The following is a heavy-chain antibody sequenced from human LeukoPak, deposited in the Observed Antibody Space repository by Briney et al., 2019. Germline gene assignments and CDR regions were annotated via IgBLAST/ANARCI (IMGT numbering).Heavy chain of an antibody. CDR2: INAGNGNI. V-gene: IGHV1-3*01. Sequence: GASVKVSCKASGHTSTTYAIHWVRQAPGQGLEWMGWINAGNGNIKYSQKLQGRVTITGDTSASTAYMELSSLRSEDTAVYYCARGCCSSTSCYMDVWGQGTTVTVSS. D-gene: IGHD2-2*01. CDR3: ARGCCSSTSCYMDV. J-gene: IGHJ6*02. CDR1: GHTSTTYA.